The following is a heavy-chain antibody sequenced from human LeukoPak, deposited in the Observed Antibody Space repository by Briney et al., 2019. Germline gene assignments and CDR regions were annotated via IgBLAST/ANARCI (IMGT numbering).Heavy chain of an antibody. CDR1: GFTVDSNY. CDR3: ARNQQLGGHSYYYYGMDV. Sequence: GGSLRLSCAASGFTVDSNYLSWVRQAPGKGLEWVSTIYTGGNTYYAASVKGRFTISRDFSKNTVFLHMNSLRADDTAIYYCARNQQLGGHSYYYYGMDVWGQGTTVTVSS. D-gene: IGHD3-16*01. J-gene: IGHJ6*02. CDR2: IYTGGNT. V-gene: IGHV3-53*01.